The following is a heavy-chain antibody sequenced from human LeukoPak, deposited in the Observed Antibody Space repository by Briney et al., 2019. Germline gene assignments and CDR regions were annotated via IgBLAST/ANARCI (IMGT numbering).Heavy chain of an antibody. J-gene: IGHJ4*02. D-gene: IGHD2-2*02. Sequence: GGSLRLSCAASGFTFSSYSMNWVRQAPGKGLEWVSYISSSSSTIYYADSVKGRFTISRDNAKNSLHLQMNSLRAEDTAVYYCARVYCSSTSCYKDYWGQGTLVTVSS. CDR3: ARVYCSSTSCYKDY. V-gene: IGHV3-48*01. CDR1: GFTFSSYS. CDR2: ISSSSSTI.